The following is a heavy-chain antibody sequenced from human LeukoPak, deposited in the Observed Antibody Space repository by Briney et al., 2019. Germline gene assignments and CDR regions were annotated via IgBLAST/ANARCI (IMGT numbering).Heavy chain of an antibody. CDR3: ARKVAYCSSTSCYFHYWYFDL. CDR1: GGSFSGYY. Sequence: PSETLSLTCAVYGGSFSGYYWSWIRQPPGKGLEWIGEINHSGSTNYDPSLKSRVTISVDTSKNQFSLKLSSVTAADTAVYYCARKVAYCSSTSCYFHYWYFDLWGRGTLVTVSS. D-gene: IGHD2-2*01. CDR2: INHSGST. J-gene: IGHJ2*01. V-gene: IGHV4-34*01.